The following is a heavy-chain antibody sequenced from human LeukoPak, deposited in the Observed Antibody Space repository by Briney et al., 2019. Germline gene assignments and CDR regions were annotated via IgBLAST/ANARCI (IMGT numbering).Heavy chain of an antibody. Sequence: ASVKVSCKASGYTFISYDINWVRQATGQGLEWMGWMNPNSGNTGYAQKFQGRVTMTRNTSISTAYMELSSLRSEDTAVYYCARGGSPWIQLWPSPPYYYYYMDAWGKGTTVTISS. V-gene: IGHV1-8*02. CDR2: MNPNSGNT. CDR1: GYTFISYD. J-gene: IGHJ6*03. CDR3: ARGGSPWIQLWPSPPYYYYYMDA. D-gene: IGHD5-18*01.